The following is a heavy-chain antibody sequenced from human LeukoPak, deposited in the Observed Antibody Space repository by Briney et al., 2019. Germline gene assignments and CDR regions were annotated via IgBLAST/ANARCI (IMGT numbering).Heavy chain of an antibody. D-gene: IGHD2-2*01. V-gene: IGHV1-3*01. CDR3: ARGYCSSTSCYVVGYHYAPFDP. CDR1: GYTFTSYA. Sequence: APVKVSCKASGYTFTSYAMHWVRQAPGQRLEWMGWINAGNGNTKYSQKFQGRVTITRDTSASTAYMELSSLRSEDTAVYYCARGYCSSTSCYVVGYHYAPFDPWGQGTLVTVSS. CDR2: INAGNGNT. J-gene: IGHJ5*02.